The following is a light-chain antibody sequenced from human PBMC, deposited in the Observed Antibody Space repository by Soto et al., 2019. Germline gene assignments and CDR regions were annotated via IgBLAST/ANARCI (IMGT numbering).Light chain of an antibody. CDR3: SSYGGSNNLV. CDR1: SSDVGGFGF. V-gene: IGLV2-8*01. CDR2: EVT. Sequence: QSVLTQPPSASGSPGQSVTISCTGTSSDVGGFGFVSWYQQHPGKVPKLMIYEVTKRPSGVPDRFSGSRSGNTASLTVSGLQAEDEADYYCSSYGGSNNLVFGGGTQLTVL. J-gene: IGLJ2*01.